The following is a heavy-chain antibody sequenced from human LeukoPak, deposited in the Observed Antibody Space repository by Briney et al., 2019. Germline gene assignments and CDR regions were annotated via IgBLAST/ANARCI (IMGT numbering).Heavy chain of an antibody. D-gene: IGHD3-22*01. Sequence: GGSLRLSCAASGFTFSSYWMHWVRQAPGKGLVWVSRINSDGSSTSYADSVKGRFTISRDNAKNTLYLQMNSLRAEDTAVYYCARSFKQDSGYPNDAFDIWGQGTMVTVSS. J-gene: IGHJ3*02. CDR1: GFTFSSYW. CDR3: ARSFKQDSGYPNDAFDI. CDR2: INSDGSST. V-gene: IGHV3-74*01.